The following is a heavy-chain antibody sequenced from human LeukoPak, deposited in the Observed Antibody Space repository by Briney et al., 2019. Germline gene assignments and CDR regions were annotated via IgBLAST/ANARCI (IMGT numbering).Heavy chain of an antibody. J-gene: IGHJ4*02. D-gene: IGHD1-1*01. V-gene: IGHV4-39*01. Sequence: SETLSLTCTVSGGSISSSSYYWGWIRQPPGKGLEWIGSIYYSGSTYYNPSLKSRVTISVDASKNQFSLKLSSVTAADTAVYYCARLNWNDGYWGQGTLVTVSS. CDR3: ARLNWNDGY. CDR1: GGSISSSSYY. CDR2: IYYSGST.